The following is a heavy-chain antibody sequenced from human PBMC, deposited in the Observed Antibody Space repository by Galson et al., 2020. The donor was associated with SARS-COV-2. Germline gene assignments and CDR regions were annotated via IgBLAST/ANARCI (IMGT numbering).Heavy chain of an antibody. CDR2: IYYSGST. Sequence: SETLSLTCTVSGGSISSYYWSWIRQPPGKGLEWIGYIYYSGSTNYNPSLKSRVTISVDTSKNQFSLKLSSVTAADTAVYYCARDVYGMDVWGQGTTVTVSS. CDR1: GGSISSYY. V-gene: IGHV4-59*01. CDR3: ARDVYGMDV. J-gene: IGHJ6*02.